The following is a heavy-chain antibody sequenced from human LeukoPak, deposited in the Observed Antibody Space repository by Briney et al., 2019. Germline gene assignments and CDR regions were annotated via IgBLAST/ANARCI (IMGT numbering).Heavy chain of an antibody. J-gene: IGHJ4*02. CDR1: GGTFSSYA. Sequence: SVKVSCKASGGTFSSYAISWVRQAPGQGLEWMGMIIPVSGSSDYAQKFQGKVTITTDESARTAYMELNSLRSEDTAVYYCASETGYSSGWYVFDYWGQGTLVTVSS. CDR3: ASETGYSSGWYVFDY. V-gene: IGHV1-69*05. CDR2: IIPVSGSS. D-gene: IGHD6-19*01.